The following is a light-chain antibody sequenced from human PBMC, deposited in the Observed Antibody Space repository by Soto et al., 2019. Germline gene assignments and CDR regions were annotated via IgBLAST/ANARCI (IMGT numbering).Light chain of an antibody. CDR1: QSIISY. J-gene: IGKJ1*01. V-gene: IGKV1-39*01. Sequence: DIQMTQSPSSLSAFVGDRVTITCRASQSIISYLNWYQQKPGKAPKLLIYAASSLQSGVPSRFSGSGSGTDFTFTISSLQPEDFATYYCQQTYSTPRTFGQGTKVEIK. CDR2: AAS. CDR3: QQTYSTPRT.